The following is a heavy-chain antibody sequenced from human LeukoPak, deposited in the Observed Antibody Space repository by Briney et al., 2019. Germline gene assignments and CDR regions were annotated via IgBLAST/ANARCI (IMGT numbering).Heavy chain of an antibody. Sequence: SGPTLVNPTQTLTLTCTFSGFSLSTSGVGVGWIRQPPGKALEWLALIYLNDDKRYSPSLKSRLTITKDTSKNQVVLTMTNTDPVDTATYYCAHSLRFLEWSYFDIWGQGTMVTVSS. CDR3: AHSLRFLEWSYFDI. CDR2: IYLNDDK. D-gene: IGHD3-3*01. J-gene: IGHJ3*02. V-gene: IGHV2-5*01. CDR1: GFSLSTSGVG.